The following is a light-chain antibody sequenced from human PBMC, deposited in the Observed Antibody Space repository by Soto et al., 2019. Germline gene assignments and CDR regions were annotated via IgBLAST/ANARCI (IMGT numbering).Light chain of an antibody. CDR1: QSVSSN. Sequence: EIVMTQSPATLSVCPGERATLSCRASQSVSSNLAWYQQKPGQAPRLLLYGASTRATGIPARFSGSGSGTEFILTISSLQSEDFAIYYCQQYNNWPPLTFGGGTKVEIK. CDR3: QQYNNWPPLT. CDR2: GAS. J-gene: IGKJ4*01. V-gene: IGKV3-15*01.